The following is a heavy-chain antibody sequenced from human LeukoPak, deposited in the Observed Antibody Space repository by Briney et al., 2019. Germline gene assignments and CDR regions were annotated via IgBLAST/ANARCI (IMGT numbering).Heavy chain of an antibody. CDR3: ARAPGSLVSVAGRPYYFDF. V-gene: IGHV3-21*01. CDR2: ISSSSSYI. Sequence: TGGSLRLSCAASGFTFSSYSMNWVRQAPGKGLEWVSSISSSSSYIYYADSVKGRFTISRDNAKNSLYLQMNSLRAEDTAVYYCARAPGSLVSVAGRPYYFDFWGQGTLVTVSS. CDR1: GFTFSSYS. D-gene: IGHD6-6*01. J-gene: IGHJ4*02.